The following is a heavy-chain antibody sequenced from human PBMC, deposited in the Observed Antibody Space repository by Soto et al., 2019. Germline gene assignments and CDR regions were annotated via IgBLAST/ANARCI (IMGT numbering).Heavy chain of an antibody. V-gene: IGHV1-69*13. CDR1: GGTFSSYT. CDR3: ARGGYYYDTRGVYYYYYGMDV. CDR2: IIPIFGTA. Sequence: ASVKVSCKASGGTFSSYTISWVRQAPGQGLEWMGGIIPIFGTANYAQKFQGRVTITADESTSTAYMELSSLRSEDTAVYYCARGGYYYDTRGVYYYYYGMDVWGQGTTVTVSS. D-gene: IGHD3-22*01. J-gene: IGHJ6*02.